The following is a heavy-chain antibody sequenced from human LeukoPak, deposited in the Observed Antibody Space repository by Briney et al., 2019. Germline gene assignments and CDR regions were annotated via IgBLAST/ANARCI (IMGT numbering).Heavy chain of an antibody. J-gene: IGHJ4*02. CDR1: GGTFSSYA. V-gene: IGHV1-69*06. CDR3: ARVYGSGSYYDY. CDR2: IIPIFGTA. Sequence: GASVKVSCKASGGTFSSYAISWVRQAPGQGLEWMGGIIPIFGTANYAQKFQGRVTVTADKSTSTAYMELSSLRSEDTAVYYCARVYGSGSYYDYWGQRTLVTVSS. D-gene: IGHD3-10*01.